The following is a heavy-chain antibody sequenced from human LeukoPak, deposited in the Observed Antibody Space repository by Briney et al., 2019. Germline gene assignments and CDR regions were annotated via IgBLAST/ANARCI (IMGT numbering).Heavy chain of an antibody. J-gene: IGHJ6*02. V-gene: IGHV5-10-1*01. CDR3: ARHVGIVSPRDV. Sequence: GESLKISCKASGYTFTSCWISWVRQMPGKGLEWMGKIDPSGSYTNYSPSFQGHVTISADKSISTVYLQWSSLKASDTAMYYCARHVGIVSPRDVWGQGTTVTVSS. CDR1: GYTFTSCW. D-gene: IGHD2/OR15-2a*01. CDR2: IDPSGSYT.